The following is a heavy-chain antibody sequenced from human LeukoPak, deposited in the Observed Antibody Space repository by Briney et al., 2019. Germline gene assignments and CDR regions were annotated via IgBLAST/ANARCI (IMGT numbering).Heavy chain of an antibody. D-gene: IGHD1/OR15-1a*01. J-gene: IGHJ5*02. CDR2: INHSGST. CDR1: GGSFSGYY. V-gene: IGHV4-34*01. CDR3: ARGLKTRYNWFDP. Sequence: SETLSLTCAVSGGSFSGYYWSWIRHPPGKGLEWIGEINHSGSTNYNPSLKSRVTIPVDTSQNHFSLKLSSVTAADTAVYYCARGLKTRYNWFDPWGQGTLVTVSS.